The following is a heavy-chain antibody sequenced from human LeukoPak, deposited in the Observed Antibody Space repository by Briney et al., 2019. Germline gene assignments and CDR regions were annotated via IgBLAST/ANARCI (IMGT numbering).Heavy chain of an antibody. J-gene: IGHJ5*02. CDR3: ARCPYGENWFDP. V-gene: IGHV3-30*03. D-gene: IGHD4-17*01. CDR1: GFTFSSYG. CDR2: ISYDGSNK. Sequence: GRSLRLSCAASGFTFSSYGMHWVRQAPGKGLEWVAVISYDGSNKYYADSVKGRFTISRDNSKNTLYLQMNSLRAEDTAVYYCARCPYGENWFDPWGQGTLVTVSS.